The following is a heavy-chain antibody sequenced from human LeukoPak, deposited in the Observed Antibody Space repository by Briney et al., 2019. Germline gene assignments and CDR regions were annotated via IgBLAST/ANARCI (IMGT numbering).Heavy chain of an antibody. J-gene: IGHJ4*02. CDR1: GFTFSSYA. Sequence: PGGSLRLSCAASGFTFSSYAMHWVRQAPGKGLEWVAVISYDGSNKYYADSVKGRFTISRDNSKNTLYLQMNSLRSEDTALYYCARGRLAYCGGDCYSHFDYWGQGTLVTVSS. CDR2: ISYDGSNK. CDR3: ARGRLAYCGGDCYSHFDY. V-gene: IGHV3-30*04. D-gene: IGHD2-21*02.